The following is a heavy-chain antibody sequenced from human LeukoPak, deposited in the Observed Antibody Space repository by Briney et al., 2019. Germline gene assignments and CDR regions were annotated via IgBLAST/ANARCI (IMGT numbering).Heavy chain of an antibody. CDR1: GGSISSGGYY. D-gene: IGHD3-10*01. V-gene: IGHV4-31*03. CDR2: IYCSGST. Sequence: SETLSLTCTVSGGSISSGGYYWSWIRQHPGKGLEWIGYIYCSGSTYYNPSLKSRVTISVDTSKNQFSLKLSSVTAADTAVYYCARDRVYNWFDPWGQGTLVTVSS. J-gene: IGHJ5*02. CDR3: ARDRVYNWFDP.